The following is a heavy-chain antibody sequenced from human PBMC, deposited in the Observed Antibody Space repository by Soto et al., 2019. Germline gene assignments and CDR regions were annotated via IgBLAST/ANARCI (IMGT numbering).Heavy chain of an antibody. J-gene: IGHJ4*02. D-gene: IGHD1-1*01. Sequence: QVQLVESGGGVVQPGRSLRLSCAASGFTFSNYAMHWVRQAPGKGLEWLAVIWHDGSDRNYADFVKGRFAISRDNSKNTLYLQENSLRGEDTAVYSCAREGCLDFAGFNRGLDYWGQGSLVTVCS. V-gene: IGHV3-33*01. CDR3: AREGCLDFAGFNRGLDY. CDR2: IWHDGSDR. CDR1: GFTFSNYA.